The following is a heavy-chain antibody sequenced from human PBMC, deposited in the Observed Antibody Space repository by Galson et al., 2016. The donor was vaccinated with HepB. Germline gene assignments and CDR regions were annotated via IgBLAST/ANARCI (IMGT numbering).Heavy chain of an antibody. CDR2: IIPITGTI. J-gene: IGHJ3*02. Sequence: SVKVSCKASGGTLRDYAISWVRQAPGQGLDWMGGIIPITGTINYADNFQGRVTMTADESTGTAYMHLSGLRSEDTAVYYCARDQRGAGSGPDAFDIWGQGTVVTGSS. CDR3: ARDQRGAGSGPDAFDI. V-gene: IGHV1-69*13. CDR1: GGTLRDYA. D-gene: IGHD3-3*01.